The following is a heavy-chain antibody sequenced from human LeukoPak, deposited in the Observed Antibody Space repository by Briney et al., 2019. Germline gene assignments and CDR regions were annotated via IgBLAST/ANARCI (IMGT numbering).Heavy chain of an antibody. CDR2: IYHSGST. Sequence: SETLSLTCTVSGGSISSGGYYWSWIRQPPGKGLEWIGYIYHSGSTYYNPSLKSRVTISVDRSKNQFSLKLSSVTAADTAVYYCARERILTAESWFDPWGQGTLVTVSS. CDR1: GGSISSGGYY. D-gene: IGHD3-9*01. J-gene: IGHJ5*02. CDR3: ARERILTAESWFDP. V-gene: IGHV4-30-2*01.